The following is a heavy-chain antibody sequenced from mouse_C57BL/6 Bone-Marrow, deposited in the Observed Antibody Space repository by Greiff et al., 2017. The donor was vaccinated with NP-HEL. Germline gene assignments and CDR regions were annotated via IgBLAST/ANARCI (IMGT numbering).Heavy chain of an antibody. J-gene: IGHJ4*01. CDR3: ARYDYDVRGAMDY. D-gene: IGHD2-4*01. Sequence: EVKLMESGGDLVKPGGSLKLSCAASGFTFSSYGMSWVRQTPDKRLEWVATISSGGSYTYYPDSVKGRFTISRDNAKNTLDLQMSSLKSEDTAMYYCARYDYDVRGAMDYWGQGTSVTVSS. CDR2: ISSGGSYT. V-gene: IGHV5-6*01. CDR1: GFTFSSYG.